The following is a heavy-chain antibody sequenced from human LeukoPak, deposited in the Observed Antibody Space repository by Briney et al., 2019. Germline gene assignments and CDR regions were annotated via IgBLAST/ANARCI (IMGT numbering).Heavy chain of an antibody. D-gene: IGHD4-17*01. V-gene: IGHV3-73*01. CDR3: TRPTVTDGLDV. Sequence: GGSLKLSCAASGFIFSGSAMHWVRQAPGKGLEWVGRIRSKVNKYATAYAASVKGRFTISRDDSKNMAYLQMSSLKTEDTAVYYCTRPTVTDGLDVWGQGITVIVSS. CDR1: GFIFSGSA. CDR2: IRSKVNKYAT. J-gene: IGHJ6*02.